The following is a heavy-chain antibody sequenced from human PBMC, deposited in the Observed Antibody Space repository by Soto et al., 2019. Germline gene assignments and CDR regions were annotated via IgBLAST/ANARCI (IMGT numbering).Heavy chain of an antibody. J-gene: IGHJ4*02. CDR1: KFTFSNYA. D-gene: IGHD2-15*01. Sequence: GGSLRLSCAASKFTFSNYAMSWVHQAPGKGLEWVSTIGGSGDTTYHAESVKGRFTISRDNSKSTLYLQMNSLRAEDTAVYYCAKFASGPWSYFDYWGQGTLVTVSS. CDR2: IGGSGDTT. V-gene: IGHV3-23*01. CDR3: AKFASGPWSYFDY.